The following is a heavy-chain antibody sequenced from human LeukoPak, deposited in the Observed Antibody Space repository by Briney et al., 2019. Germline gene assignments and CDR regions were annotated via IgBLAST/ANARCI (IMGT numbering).Heavy chain of an antibody. CDR3: ARLIRAGGYGHHKQTFDY. D-gene: IGHD5-12*01. CDR2: INHSGST. CDR1: GGSFSGYY. Sequence: SETLSLTCAVYGGSFSGYYWSWIRQPPGKGLEWIGEINHSGSTNYNPSLKSRVTISVDTSKNQFSLKLSSATAADTAVYYCARLIRAGGYGHHKQTFDYWGQGTLVTVSS. J-gene: IGHJ4*02. V-gene: IGHV4-34*01.